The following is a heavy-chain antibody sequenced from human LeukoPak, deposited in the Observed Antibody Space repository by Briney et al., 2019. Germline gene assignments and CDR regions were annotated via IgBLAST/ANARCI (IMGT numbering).Heavy chain of an antibody. D-gene: IGHD5-24*01. V-gene: IGHV4-4*07. CDR2: IYTSGST. Sequence: SETLSLTCTVSGGSISSYYWSWIRQAAGKGLEWIGRIYTSGSTNYNPSLKSRVTMSFDTSKNQFSLKLNSVTAADTAVYYCAREGKDGYIARALDYWGQGTLVTVSS. CDR3: AREGKDGYIARALDY. CDR1: GGSISSYY. J-gene: IGHJ4*02.